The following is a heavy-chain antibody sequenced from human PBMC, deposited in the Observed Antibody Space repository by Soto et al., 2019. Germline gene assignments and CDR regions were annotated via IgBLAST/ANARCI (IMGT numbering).Heavy chain of an antibody. CDR2: IYYSGST. J-gene: IGHJ6*02. Sequence: SETLSLTCTVSGGSITSSSYYWGWIRQPPGKGLEWIGNIYYSGSTYYNPSLKSRVTISVDTSKNQFSLKLSSVTAADTAVYYCARQGLRFSEWWDYYYYGMDVWGQGTTVTVSS. CDR3: ARQGLRFSEWWDYYYYGMDV. D-gene: IGHD3-3*01. V-gene: IGHV4-39*01. CDR1: GGSITSSSYY.